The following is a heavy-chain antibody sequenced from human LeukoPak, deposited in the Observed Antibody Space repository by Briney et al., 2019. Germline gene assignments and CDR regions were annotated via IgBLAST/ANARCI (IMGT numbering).Heavy chain of an antibody. CDR1: GFTFSRYA. J-gene: IGHJ4*02. Sequence: PGTSLRLSCAVSGFTFSRYAMHWVRQAPGKGLEWVAVISYDGSKKADSVKGRFTISRDNSKNTLYLQMTSLRAEDTAVYYRARDSSDYWGQGTLVTVSS. V-gene: IGHV3-30-3*01. CDR3: ARDSSDY. CDR2: ISYDGSKK.